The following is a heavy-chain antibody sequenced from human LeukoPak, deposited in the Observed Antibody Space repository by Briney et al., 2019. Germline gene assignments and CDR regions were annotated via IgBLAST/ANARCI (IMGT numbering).Heavy chain of an antibody. CDR2: INRDGGLT. CDR1: GFTFSGYW. CDR3: AREEHRLAAAGTSAFDL. J-gene: IGHJ3*01. D-gene: IGHD6-13*01. Sequence: GVSLRLSCAASGFTFSGYWMHWVRQAPGKGLAWVSHINRDGGLTNYADSVKGRFTVSRDNARNILYLQMDSLRAEDTARYFCAREEHRLAAAGTSAFDLGGQGTLVTVSP. V-gene: IGHV3-74*01.